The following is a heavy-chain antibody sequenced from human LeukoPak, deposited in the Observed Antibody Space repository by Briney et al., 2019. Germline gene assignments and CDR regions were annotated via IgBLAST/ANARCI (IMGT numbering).Heavy chain of an antibody. CDR3: ARDSRFYSGSYYVDSDAFDI. Sequence: ASVKVSCKASGYTFTSYGISWVRQAPGQGLEWMGWISAYNGNTNYAQKLQGRVTMTTDTSTSTAYMELRSLRSDDTAVYYCARDSRFYSGSYYVDSDAFDIWGQGTMVTVSP. V-gene: IGHV1-18*01. CDR1: GYTFTSYG. CDR2: ISAYNGNT. D-gene: IGHD1-26*01. J-gene: IGHJ3*02.